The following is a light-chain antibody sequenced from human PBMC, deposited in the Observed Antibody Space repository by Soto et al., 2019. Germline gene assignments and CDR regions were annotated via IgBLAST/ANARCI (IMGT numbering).Light chain of an antibody. CDR3: SSYTTAFFYV. CDR2: GVT. V-gene: IGLV2-14*01. Sequence: QSALTQPASVSGSPGQSITISCTGSSSDIGACNYVAWYQQHPGKAPKLIIHGVTNRPSGVSSRFSGSKSDYTASLTISGLQAEDEADYYCSSYTTAFFYVFGTGTKVTVL. CDR1: SSDIGACNY. J-gene: IGLJ1*01.